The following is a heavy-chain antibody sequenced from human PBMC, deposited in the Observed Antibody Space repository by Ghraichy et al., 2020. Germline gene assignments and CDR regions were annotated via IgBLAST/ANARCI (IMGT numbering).Heavy chain of an antibody. V-gene: IGHV4-59*01. D-gene: IGHD3-22*01. CDR1: GGSISSYY. CDR2: IYYSGST. J-gene: IGHJ4*02. Sequence: SETLSLTCTVSGGSISSYYWSWIRQPPGKGLEWIGYIYYSGSTNYNPSLKSRVTISVDTSKNQFSLKLSSVTAADTAVYYCARSGSTYYYDSSGYYFGYWGQGTLVTVSS. CDR3: ARSGSTYYYDSSGYYFGY.